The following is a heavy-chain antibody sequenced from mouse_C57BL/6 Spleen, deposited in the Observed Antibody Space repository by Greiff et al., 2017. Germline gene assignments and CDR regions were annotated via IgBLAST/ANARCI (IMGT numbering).Heavy chain of an antibody. J-gene: IGHJ2*01. Sequence: VQLQQPGAELVKPGASVKLSCKASGYTFTSYWMHWVKQRPGQGLEWIGMIHPNSGSTNYNEKFKSKATLTVDKSSSTAYMQHSSLTSEDSAVYYCARSSIYYDYDDWGQGTTLTVSS. CDR1: GYTFTSYW. CDR3: ARSSIYYDYDD. V-gene: IGHV1-64*01. CDR2: IHPNSGST. D-gene: IGHD2-4*01.